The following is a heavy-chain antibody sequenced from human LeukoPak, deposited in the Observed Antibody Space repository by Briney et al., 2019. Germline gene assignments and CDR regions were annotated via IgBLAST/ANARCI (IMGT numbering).Heavy chain of an antibody. CDR2: ISYDGSNK. V-gene: IGHV3-30*18. CDR3: AKAVY. CDR1: GFTFSSYG. J-gene: IGHJ4*02. Sequence: GRSLRLSCAASGFTFSSYGMHWVRQAPGKGLKWVAVISYDGSNKYYADSVKGRFTISRDNSKNTLHLQMNSLRAEDTAVYYCAKAVYWGQGTLVTVSS.